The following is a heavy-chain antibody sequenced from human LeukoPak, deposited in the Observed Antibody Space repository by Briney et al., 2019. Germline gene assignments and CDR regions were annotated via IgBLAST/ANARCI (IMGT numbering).Heavy chain of an antibody. CDR3: ARDAIVVVVAAASSEFDP. V-gene: IGHV3-21*01. J-gene: IGHJ5*02. D-gene: IGHD2-15*01. CDR2: ISSNSSYI. Sequence: GGSLRLSCAASGFTFSSYSINWVRQAPGKGLEWVSSISSNSSYIYYANSVKGRFTISRDNAKNSLYLQMNSLRVEDTAVYYCARDAIVVVVAAASSEFDPWGQGTLVTVSS. CDR1: GFTFSSYS.